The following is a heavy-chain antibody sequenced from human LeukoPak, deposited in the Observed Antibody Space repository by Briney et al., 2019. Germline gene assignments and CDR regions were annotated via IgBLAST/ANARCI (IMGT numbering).Heavy chain of an antibody. D-gene: IGHD3-9*01. V-gene: IGHV4-59*01. CDR1: GGSISSYY. CDR2: IYYSGST. CDR3: ARVIRVDTIRAFDI. Sequence: SETLSLTCTVSGGSISSYYWSWIRQPPGKGLEWIGYIYYSGSTNYNPSLKSRVTISVDTSKNQFSLKLSSVTAADTAVYYCARVIRVDTIRAFDIWGQGTMVTVSS. J-gene: IGHJ3*02.